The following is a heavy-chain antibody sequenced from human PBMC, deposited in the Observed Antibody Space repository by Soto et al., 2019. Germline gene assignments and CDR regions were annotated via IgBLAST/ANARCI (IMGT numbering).Heavy chain of an antibody. V-gene: IGHV4-59*08. J-gene: IGHJ6*02. CDR2: IYYSGST. Sequence: PSETLSLTCTVSGGYISSYYWSWIRQPPGKGLEWIGYIYYSGSTNYNPSLKSRVTISVDTSKNQFSLKLSSVTAADTAVYYCARHAPAYYDIFSGGYSYGFYYYGMDVWGQGTTVTVSS. D-gene: IGHD5-18*01. CDR1: GGYISSYY. CDR3: ARHAPAYYDIFSGGYSYGFYYYGMDV.